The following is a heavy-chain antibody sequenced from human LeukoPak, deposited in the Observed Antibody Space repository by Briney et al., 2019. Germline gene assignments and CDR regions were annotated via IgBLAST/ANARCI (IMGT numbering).Heavy chain of an antibody. V-gene: IGHV3-21*01. Sequence: GGSLRLSCAASGFTFSSYSMNWVRQAPGKGLEWVSSISSSSSYIYYADSVKGRFTISRDNAKNSLYLQMNSLRAEDTAVYYCARVTDDFWSGYYSYFDYWGQGTLVTVSS. D-gene: IGHD3-3*01. CDR2: ISSSSSYI. CDR1: GFTFSSYS. CDR3: ARVTDDFWSGYYSYFDY. J-gene: IGHJ4*02.